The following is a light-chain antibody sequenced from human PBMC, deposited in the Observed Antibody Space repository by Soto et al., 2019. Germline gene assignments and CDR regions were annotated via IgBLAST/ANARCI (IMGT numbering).Light chain of an antibody. CDR3: GSWDSSLSAYV. J-gene: IGLJ1*01. CDR2: DDN. CDR1: SSNIGGNS. V-gene: IGLV1-51*01. Sequence: QSVMTQPPSVSAAPGQKVTISCSGSSSNIGGNSVSWYQQLPETAPKLLIYDDNKRPSGIPDRFSGSKSRTSATLGITGFQTGDEADYYCGSWDSSLSAYVFGTGTKLTVL.